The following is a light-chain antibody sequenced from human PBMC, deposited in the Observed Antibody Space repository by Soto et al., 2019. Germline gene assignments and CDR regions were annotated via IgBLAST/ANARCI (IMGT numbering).Light chain of an antibody. CDR1: SSNIGAGYD. CDR3: QSLDTSLSGYV. CDR2: GNT. Sequence: QSVLTQPPSVSGAPGQRVTISCTGSSSNIGAGYDVHWYQQLPGTAPKLLIYGNTNRPSGVPDRFSGSKSGTSASLAITGLQADDDADYYCQSLDTSLSGYVFGTGTKVTVL. J-gene: IGLJ1*01. V-gene: IGLV1-40*01.